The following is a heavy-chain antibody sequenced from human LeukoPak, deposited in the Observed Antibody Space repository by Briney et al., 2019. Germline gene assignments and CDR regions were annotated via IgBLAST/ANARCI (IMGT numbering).Heavy chain of an antibody. Sequence: GESLKISCKGSGYSFSDFWIVWVRQMPGQGLEWMGIIYPGDSDTRYSPSFQGQVTISADKSISTAYLQWSSLKASDTAMYYCARVLWFGELGSFDIWGQGTMVTVSS. J-gene: IGHJ3*02. V-gene: IGHV5-51*01. CDR2: IYPGDSDT. D-gene: IGHD3-10*01. CDR1: GYSFSDFW. CDR3: ARVLWFGELGSFDI.